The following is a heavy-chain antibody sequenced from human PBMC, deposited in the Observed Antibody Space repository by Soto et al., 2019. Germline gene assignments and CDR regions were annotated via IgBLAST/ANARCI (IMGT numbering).Heavy chain of an antibody. CDR1: IFTFSSYS. V-gene: IGHV3-48*01. CDR2: ISSSSSTI. Sequence: EVQLVESGGGLVQPGGSLRLSCAAHIFTFSSYSRKWVRQAPGKGLEWVSYISSSSSTIYYADSVKGRFTISRDNAKNSLYLQMNSLRAQDTAVYYCAREMAALNYFDYWGQGTLVTVSS. D-gene: IGHD2-15*01. J-gene: IGHJ4*02. CDR3: AREMAALNYFDY.